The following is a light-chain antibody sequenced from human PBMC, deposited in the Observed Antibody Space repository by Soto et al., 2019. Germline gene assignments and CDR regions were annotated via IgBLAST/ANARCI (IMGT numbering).Light chain of an antibody. V-gene: IGKV3-20*01. J-gene: IGKJ1*01. CDR2: GAS. CDR3: QQYMSSVT. Sequence: EIVLTQSPGSLSLSPGQRATLACRASQSVDTTFFAWYQKKPGQVPRLLIYGASKRATGIPDRFSGRGSGTDFSLIISRAEPEDFAVYYCQQYMSSVTFGQESQV. CDR1: QSVDTTF.